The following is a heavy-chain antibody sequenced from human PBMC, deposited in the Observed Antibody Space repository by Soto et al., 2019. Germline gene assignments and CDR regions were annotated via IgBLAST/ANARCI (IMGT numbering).Heavy chain of an antibody. Sequence: SCPTLVNPTQTLTLACTFSGFSLSTSGVGVGWIRQPPGKALELLALIYWNDDKRYSPSLKSRLTITKDTSKNQVVLTMTNMDPVDTGTYYCAHGTVKFDYWGQGTLVTVSS. CDR3: AHGTVKFDY. CDR2: IYWNDDK. D-gene: IGHD2-21*02. CDR1: GFSLSTSGVG. V-gene: IGHV2-5*01. J-gene: IGHJ4*02.